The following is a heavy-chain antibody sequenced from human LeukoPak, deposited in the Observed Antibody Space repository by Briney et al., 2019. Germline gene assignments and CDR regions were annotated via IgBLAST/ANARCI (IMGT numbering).Heavy chain of an antibody. CDR3: ASSPHTEELPGSRWYAGYYYYYYMDV. D-gene: IGHD6-13*01. Sequence: SVKVSCKASGGTFSSYAISWVRQAPGQGLEWMGGMIPIFGTANYAQKFQGRVTITADESTSTAYMELSSLRSEDTAVYYCASSPHTEELPGSRWYAGYYYYYYMDVWGKGTTVTVSS. CDR1: GGTFSSYA. J-gene: IGHJ6*03. CDR2: MIPIFGTA. V-gene: IGHV1-69*13.